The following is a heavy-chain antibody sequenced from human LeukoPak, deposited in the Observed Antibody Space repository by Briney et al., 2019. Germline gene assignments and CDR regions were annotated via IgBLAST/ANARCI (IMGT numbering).Heavy chain of an antibody. J-gene: IGHJ4*02. V-gene: IGHV4-59*01. CDR1: GGSINTYY. CDR2: VYYSGST. Sequence: SETLSLTCTVSGGSINTYYWSWIRQPPGEGLEWIGYVYYSGSTNYDPSLKSRVTMSVDTSRNQFSLRLTSVTAADTAMYYCAFRRRDGYTFGYWGQGTLVTVSS. D-gene: IGHD5-24*01. CDR3: AFRRRDGYTFGY.